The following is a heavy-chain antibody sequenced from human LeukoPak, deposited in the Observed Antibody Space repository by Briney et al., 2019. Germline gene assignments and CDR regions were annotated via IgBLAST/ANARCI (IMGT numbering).Heavy chain of an antibody. Sequence: TGGSLRLSCAASGFTFSSYWMSWVRQAPGKGLEWVANIKQDGSEKYYVDSVKGRFTISRDNAKNSLYLQMHSLRVEDTAIYYCAKTRGGSLHDGFDIWGQGTMVAVSS. V-gene: IGHV3-7*03. CDR2: IKQDGSEK. D-gene: IGHD3-16*01. CDR1: GFTFSSYW. J-gene: IGHJ3*02. CDR3: AKTRGGSLHDGFDI.